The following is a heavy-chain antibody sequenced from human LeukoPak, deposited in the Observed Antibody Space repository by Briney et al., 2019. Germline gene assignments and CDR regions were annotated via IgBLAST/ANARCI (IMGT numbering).Heavy chain of an antibody. J-gene: IGHJ3*01. D-gene: IGHD5-18*01. CDR1: GFFISTGYF. CDR3: ARQLGYLEKAWKPFDACDV. V-gene: IGHV4-38-2*02. CDR2: IHHPATT. Sequence: SETLSLTCSVSGFFISTGYFWGWIRQPPGKRLEWIATIHHPATTYYSPSLKSRVTISIDTSNNQLSLKLSPVTAADTAVYYCARQLGYLEKAWKPFDACDVWGQGTMVTVSS.